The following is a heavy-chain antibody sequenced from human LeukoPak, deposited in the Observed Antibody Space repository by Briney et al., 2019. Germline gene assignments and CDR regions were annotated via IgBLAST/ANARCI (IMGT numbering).Heavy chain of an antibody. V-gene: IGHV4-39*01. Sequence: PSETLSLTCTVSGGSISSSSYYWGWIRQPPGKGLEWIGSIYYSGSTYYNPFLKSRVTISVDTSKNQFSLKLSSVTAADTAVYYCARRKRAAANFDYWGQGTLVTVSS. CDR1: GGSISSSSYY. J-gene: IGHJ4*02. CDR2: IYYSGST. CDR3: ARRKRAAANFDY. D-gene: IGHD6-13*01.